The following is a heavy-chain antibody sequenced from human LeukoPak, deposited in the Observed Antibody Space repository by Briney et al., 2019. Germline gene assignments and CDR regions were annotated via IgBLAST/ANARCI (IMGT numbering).Heavy chain of an antibody. J-gene: IGHJ4*02. Sequence: SETLSLTCTVSDGSISSYYWGWIRQPPGKGLEWIGYIYYSGSTNYNPSLKSRVTISVDTSKNQFSLKLSSVTAADTAVYYCARGNRMITFGGVINFDYWGQGTLVTVSS. D-gene: IGHD3-16*02. V-gene: IGHV4-59*01. CDR1: DGSISSYY. CDR3: ARGNRMITFGGVINFDY. CDR2: IYYSGST.